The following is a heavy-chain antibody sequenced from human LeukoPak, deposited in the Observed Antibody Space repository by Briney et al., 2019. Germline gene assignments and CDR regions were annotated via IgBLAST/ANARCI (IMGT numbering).Heavy chain of an antibody. CDR3: ARATQPGFDP. CDR2: ISGSGGST. CDR1: GFTFSSYA. J-gene: IGHJ5*02. D-gene: IGHD2-15*01. Sequence: PGGSLRLSCAASGFTFSSYAMSWVRQAPGKGLEWVSAISGSGGSTYYADSVKGRFTISRDNAKNSLYLQMNSLRAEDTAVYYCARATQPGFDPWGQGTLVTVSS. V-gene: IGHV3-23*01.